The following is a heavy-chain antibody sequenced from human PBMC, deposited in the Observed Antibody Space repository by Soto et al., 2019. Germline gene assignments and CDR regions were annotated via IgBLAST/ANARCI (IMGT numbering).Heavy chain of an antibody. CDR3: ARPGIAVAGTNYYYYGMDV. Sequence: SETLSLTCAVSGYSISSGYYWGWLRQPPGKGLEWIGSIYHGGSTYYNPSLNSRVTLSIDMTNNHVSLILNSVTAADTAVYYCARPGIAVAGTNYYYYGMDVWGQGTTVTVSS. J-gene: IGHJ6*02. D-gene: IGHD6-19*01. CDR2: IYHGGST. CDR1: GYSISSGYY. V-gene: IGHV4-38-2*01.